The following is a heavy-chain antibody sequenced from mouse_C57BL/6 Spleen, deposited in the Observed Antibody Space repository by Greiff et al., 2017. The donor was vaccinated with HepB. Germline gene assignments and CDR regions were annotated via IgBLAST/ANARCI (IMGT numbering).Heavy chain of an antibody. CDR2: IRNKANGYTT. Sequence: EVKVEESGGGLVQPGGSLSLSCAASGFTFTDYYMSWVRQPPGKALEWLGFIRNKANGYTTEYSASVKGRFTISRDNSQSILYLQMNALRAEDSATYYCARTGTGFHWYFDVWGTGTTVTVSS. J-gene: IGHJ1*03. D-gene: IGHD4-1*01. CDR1: GFTFTDYY. CDR3: ARTGTGFHWYFDV. V-gene: IGHV7-3*01.